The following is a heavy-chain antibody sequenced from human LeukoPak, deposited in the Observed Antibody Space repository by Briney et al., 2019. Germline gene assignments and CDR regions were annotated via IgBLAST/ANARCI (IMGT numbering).Heavy chain of an antibody. J-gene: IGHJ4*02. V-gene: IGHV3-64*01. CDR3: ARDGGATDDY. CDR2: ISGDGNTI. Sequence: GGSLRLSCAASGFTFSTYAMQWVRQAPGKGLEYVSGISGDGNTIYYANSVKGRFSTSRDNSKNTLYLQMGSLRPDDMAVYYCARDGGATDDYWGQGLLVTVSS. D-gene: IGHD1-26*01. CDR1: GFTFSTYA.